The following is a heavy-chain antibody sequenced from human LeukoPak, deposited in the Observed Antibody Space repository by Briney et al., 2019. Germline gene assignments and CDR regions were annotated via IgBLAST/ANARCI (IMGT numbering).Heavy chain of an antibody. D-gene: IGHD6-19*01. J-gene: IGHJ3*02. CDR2: ISSRVSTK. CDR3: AKDIVAGTDAFDI. V-gene: IGHV3-11*01. Sequence: SYISSRVSTKYYADSVKGRFTISRDNAKNSLYLQMNSLRAEDTALYYCAKDIVAGTDAFDIWGQGTMVTVSS.